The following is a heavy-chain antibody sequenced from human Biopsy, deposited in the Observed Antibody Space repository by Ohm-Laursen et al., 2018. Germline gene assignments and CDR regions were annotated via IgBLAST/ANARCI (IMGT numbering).Heavy chain of an antibody. V-gene: IGHV4-61*01. J-gene: IGHJ4*02. Sequence: SETLSLTCTVSGDSVSSGSFYWTWIRQPPGQGLEYIGYIYDRGSTANYNPSLESRVTMSVDMPKNQFSLKLSSVTAGDTAIYYCARGMRSSGWPYFDSWGQGTLVTVSS. D-gene: IGHD6-19*01. CDR3: ARGMRSSGWPYFDS. CDR2: IYDRGSTA. CDR1: GDSVSSGSFY.